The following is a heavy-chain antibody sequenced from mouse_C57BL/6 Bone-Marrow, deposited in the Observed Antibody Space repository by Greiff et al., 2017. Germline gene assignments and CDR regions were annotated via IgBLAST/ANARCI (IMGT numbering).Heavy chain of an antibody. D-gene: IGHD4-1*01. Sequence: DVKLVESGGGLVQPGGSLTLSCAASGIDFSRYWMSWVRRAPGKGLEWIGEINPDSSTINYAPSLKDKFIISRDNAKKTLYLQMSKVRSEDTALYYCASNWDVGFAYWGQGTLVTVSA. V-gene: IGHV4-1*01. J-gene: IGHJ3*01. CDR1: GIDFSRYW. CDR2: INPDSSTI. CDR3: ASNWDVGFAY.